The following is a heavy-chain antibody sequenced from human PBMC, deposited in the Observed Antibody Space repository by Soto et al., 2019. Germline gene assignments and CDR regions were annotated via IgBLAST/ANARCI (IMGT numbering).Heavy chain of an antibody. CDR3: AKDRGWSSADLEY. J-gene: IGHJ4*02. Sequence: QVQLVESGGGVVQPGSSLRLSCAASGFNFSSFGMHWVRQAPGKGLEWVALMSYDGSSKYYQDSLKGRFTISRDKSKNTLYLQMRRLRVEDTAVYYCAKDRGWSSADLEYWGQGTLVTVSS. D-gene: IGHD6-19*01. V-gene: IGHV3-30*18. CDR2: MSYDGSSK. CDR1: GFNFSSFG.